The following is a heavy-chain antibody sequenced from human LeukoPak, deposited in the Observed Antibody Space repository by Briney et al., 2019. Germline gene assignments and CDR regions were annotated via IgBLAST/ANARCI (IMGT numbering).Heavy chain of an antibody. CDR1: GGSISSSSYY. J-gene: IGHJ3*02. Sequence: PSETLSLTCTVSGGSISSSSYYWGWIRQPPGKGLEWIGSIYYSGSTYYNPSLKSRVTMSVDTSKNQFSLKLSSVTAADTAVYYCATSQGDYDSMPNDAFDIWGQGTMVTVSS. D-gene: IGHD3-22*01. CDR3: ATSQGDYDSMPNDAFDI. V-gene: IGHV4-39*07. CDR2: IYYSGST.